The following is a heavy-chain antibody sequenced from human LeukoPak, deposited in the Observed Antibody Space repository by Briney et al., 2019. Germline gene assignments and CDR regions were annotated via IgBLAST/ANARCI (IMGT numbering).Heavy chain of an antibody. D-gene: IGHD4-17*01. CDR2: ISYDGSNK. J-gene: IGHJ4*02. CDR3: ARVEGLGYGDYIDY. CDR1: GFTFSSYA. V-gene: IGHV3-30-3*01. Sequence: TGGSLRLSCAASGFTFSSYAMHWVRQAPGKGLEWVAVISYDGSNKYYADSVKGRFTISRDNSKNTLYLQMNSLRAEDTAVYYCARVEGLGYGDYIDYWGQGTLVTVSS.